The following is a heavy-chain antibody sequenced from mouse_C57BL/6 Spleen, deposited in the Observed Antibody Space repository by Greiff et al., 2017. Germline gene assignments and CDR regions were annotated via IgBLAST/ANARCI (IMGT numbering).Heavy chain of an antibody. V-gene: IGHV1-72*01. J-gene: IGHJ4*01. CDR3: ARDYDVSMDY. CDR2: IDPNSGGT. Sequence: QVQLQQPGAELVKPGASVKPSCKASGYTFTSYWMHWVKQRPGRGLEWIGSIDPNSGGTKYNEKFKSKATLTVDKPSSTAYMQLSSLTSEDSAVYYCARDYDVSMDYWGQGTSVTVSS. CDR1: GYTFTSYW. D-gene: IGHD2-4*01.